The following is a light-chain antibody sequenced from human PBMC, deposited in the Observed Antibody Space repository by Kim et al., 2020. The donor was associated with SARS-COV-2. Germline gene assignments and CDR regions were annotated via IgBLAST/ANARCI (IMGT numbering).Light chain of an antibody. CDR2: SNN. CDR3: QSFDSRLNSYV. Sequence: QSVLTQPPSVSGAPGQRVTISCTGSSSNIGEGYDVHWYQQLPGTAPKFLIYSNNNRPSGVPDRFSASKTGTSASLAISGLQAEDEAVYYCQSFDSRLNSYVFGPGTTVTVL. J-gene: IGLJ1*01. V-gene: IGLV1-40*01. CDR1: SSNIGEGYD.